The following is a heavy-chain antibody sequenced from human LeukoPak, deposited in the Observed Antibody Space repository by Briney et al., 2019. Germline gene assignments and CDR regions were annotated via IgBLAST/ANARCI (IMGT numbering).Heavy chain of an antibody. CDR2: ISGSGGST. CDR1: GFTFSSIA. J-gene: IGHJ2*01. V-gene: IGHV3-23*01. D-gene: IGHD3-16*02. CDR3: AKAPPVMITFGGVIASYWYFDL. Sequence: PGGSLRLSCAASGFTFSSIAMTWVRQAPGKGLEWVSAISGSGGSTYYADSVKGRFTISRDNSKNTLYLQMNSLRAEDTAVYYCAKAPPVMITFGGVIASYWYFDLWGRGTLVTVSS.